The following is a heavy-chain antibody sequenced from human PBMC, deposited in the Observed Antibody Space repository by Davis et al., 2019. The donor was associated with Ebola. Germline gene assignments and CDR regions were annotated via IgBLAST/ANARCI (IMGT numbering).Heavy chain of an antibody. V-gene: IGHV3-21*01. CDR1: GFTFSSYS. Sequence: GESLKISCAASGFTFSSYSMNWVRQAPGKGLEWVSSISSSSSYIYYADSVKGRFTISRDNAKNSLYLQMNSLRAEDMAVYYCARDGMATIPPCDYWGQGTLVTVSS. J-gene: IGHJ4*02. CDR3: ARDGMATIPPCDY. D-gene: IGHD5-24*01. CDR2: ISSSSSYI.